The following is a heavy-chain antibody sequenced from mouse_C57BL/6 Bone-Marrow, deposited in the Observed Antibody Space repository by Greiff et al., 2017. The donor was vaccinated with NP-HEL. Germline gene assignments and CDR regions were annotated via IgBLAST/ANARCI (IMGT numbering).Heavy chain of an antibody. CDR2: INPSTGGT. CDR1: GYSFTGYY. V-gene: IGHV1-42*01. J-gene: IGHJ2*01. CDR3: ASGGLRRGDYFDY. D-gene: IGHD2-4*01. Sequence: EVQLQQSGPELVKPGASVKISCKASGYSFTGYYMNWVKQSPEKSLEWIGEINPSTGGTTYNQKFKAKATLTVDKSSSTAYMQLKSLTSEDSAVYFGASGGLRRGDYFDYWGKGTTLTVSS.